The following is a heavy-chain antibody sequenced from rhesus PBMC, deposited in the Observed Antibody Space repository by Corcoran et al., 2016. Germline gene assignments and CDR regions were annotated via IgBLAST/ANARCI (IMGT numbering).Heavy chain of an antibody. J-gene: IGHJ5-2*02. CDR1: GYTFTDYY. V-gene: IGHV1-111*02. Sequence: EVQLVQSGAEVKKPGASVKISCKASGYTFTDYYLHWVRQAPGKGLEWMGSVEPKDSKAIHARKFKDRVTITADTSTDTAYMELSSLRSEDTAVYYCATELLDYNSLDVWGRGVLVTVSS. CDR2: VEPKDSKA. D-gene: IGHD3-22*01. CDR3: ATELLDYNSLDV.